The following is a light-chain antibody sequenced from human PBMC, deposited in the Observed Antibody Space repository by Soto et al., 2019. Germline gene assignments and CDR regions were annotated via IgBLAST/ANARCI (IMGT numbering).Light chain of an antibody. CDR3: QKYNSAPRT. V-gene: IGKV1-13*02. CDR2: DAS. Sequence: GDRVTITCPASQGISSALAWYQQKPGKAPKLLIYDASSLHSGVPSRFTGSGSGTDFTLTISSLQPEDVATYYCQKYNSAPRTFGQGTKVDIK. CDR1: QGISSA. J-gene: IGKJ1*01.